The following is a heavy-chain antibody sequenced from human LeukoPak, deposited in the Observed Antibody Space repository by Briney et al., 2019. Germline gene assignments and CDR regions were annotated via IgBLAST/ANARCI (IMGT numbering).Heavy chain of an antibody. V-gene: IGHV4-39*01. CDR2: IYYSGST. Sequence: ASETLPLTCTVSGGSISSSSYYWGWIRQPPGKGLEWIGSIYYSGSTYYNPSLKSRVTISVDTSKNQFSLKLSSVTAADTAVYYCAEGVYYFDYWGQGTLVTVSS. CDR1: GGSISSSSYY. D-gene: IGHD3-16*01. J-gene: IGHJ4*02. CDR3: AEGVYYFDY.